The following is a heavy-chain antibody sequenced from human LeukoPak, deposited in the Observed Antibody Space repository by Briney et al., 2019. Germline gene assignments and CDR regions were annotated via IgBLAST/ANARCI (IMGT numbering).Heavy chain of an antibody. Sequence: GGSLRLSCAASGFTFSSYDMSWVRQAPGRGLEWVSSLTSDGGSTEYADSVKGRFTISRDNSKNMLYLQMNSLRAEDPALYFCAKSLVRWAFDYWGQGALVSVSS. D-gene: IGHD4-23*01. CDR3: AKSLVRWAFDY. CDR1: GFTFSSYD. V-gene: IGHV3-23*01. J-gene: IGHJ4*02. CDR2: LTSDGGST.